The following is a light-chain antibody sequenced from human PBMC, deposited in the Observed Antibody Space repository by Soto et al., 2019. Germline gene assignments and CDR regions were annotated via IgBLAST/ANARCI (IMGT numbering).Light chain of an antibody. CDR3: TSYAGSNNPVV. CDR2: EVS. CDR1: SSDVGGYNY. J-gene: IGLJ2*01. Sequence: QSALTQPPSASGSPGQSVTISCTGTSSDVGGYNYVSWYQQHPGKAPKLMIYEVSKRPSGVPDRFSGSKSGNTASLTVSGLQAGEEADYYGTSYAGSNNPVVFGGGTKLTVL. V-gene: IGLV2-8*01.